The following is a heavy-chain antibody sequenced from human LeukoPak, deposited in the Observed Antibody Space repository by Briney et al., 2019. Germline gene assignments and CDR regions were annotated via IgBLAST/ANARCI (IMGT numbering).Heavy chain of an antibody. CDR2: ISYDGSNK. Sequence: GGSLRLSCAASGFTFSSYGMRWVRQAPGKGLEWVAVISYDGSNKYYADSVKGRFTISRDNSKSTLYLQMNSLRAEDTAVYYCAKDSSGYYYFQSMGFDYWGQGTLVTVSS. J-gene: IGHJ4*02. D-gene: IGHD3-22*01. V-gene: IGHV3-30*18. CDR1: GFTFSSYG. CDR3: AKDSSGYYYFQSMGFDY.